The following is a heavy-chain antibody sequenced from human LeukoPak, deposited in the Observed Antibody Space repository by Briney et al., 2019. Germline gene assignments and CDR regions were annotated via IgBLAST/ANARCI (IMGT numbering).Heavy chain of an antibody. J-gene: IGHJ6*03. Sequence: PSETLSLTCTVSGGSISSYYWSWIRQPPGKGLEWIGYIYYSGSTNYNPSLKSRVTISVDTSKNQFSLKLSSVTAADTAVYYWARADRYGGNTNYSYYYMDVWGKGTTVTVSS. CDR2: IYYSGST. CDR3: ARADRYGGNTNYSYYYMDV. V-gene: IGHV4-59*01. D-gene: IGHD4-23*01. CDR1: GGSISSYY.